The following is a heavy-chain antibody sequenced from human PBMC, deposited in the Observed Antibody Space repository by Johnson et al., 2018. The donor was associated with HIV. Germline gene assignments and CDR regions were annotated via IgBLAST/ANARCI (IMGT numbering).Heavy chain of an antibody. CDR3: ARKGWDI. Sequence: ESGGGVVQPGRSLRLSCAASGFIFSSYGMHWVRQAPGKVLEWVAVIAADGSNDFYADSVKGRFTISRDNAKNSLYLQMNSLRAEDTAVYYCARKGWDIWGQGTMVTVSS. CDR1: GFIFSSYG. V-gene: IGHV3-30*03. D-gene: IGHD6-19*01. J-gene: IGHJ3*02. CDR2: IAADGSND.